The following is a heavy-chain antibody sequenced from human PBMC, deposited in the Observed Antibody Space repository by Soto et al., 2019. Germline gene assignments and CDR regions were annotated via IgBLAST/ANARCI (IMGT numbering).Heavy chain of an antibody. CDR3: ARDRRTYYYDSSGLDY. CDR1: GGSISSSSYY. V-gene: IGHV4-39*07. CDR2: IYYSGST. J-gene: IGHJ4*02. Sequence: SETLSLTCTVSGGSISSSSYYWGWIRQPPGKGLEWIGSIYYSGSTNYNPSLKSRVTISVDTSKNQFSLKLSSVTAADTAVYYCARDRRTYYYDSSGLDYWGQGTLVTVSS. D-gene: IGHD3-22*01.